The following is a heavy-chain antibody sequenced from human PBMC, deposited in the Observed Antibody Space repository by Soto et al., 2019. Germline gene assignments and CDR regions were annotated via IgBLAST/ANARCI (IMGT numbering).Heavy chain of an antibody. V-gene: IGHV3-30*18. CDR3: AKDPLGTRYSSGWYWGGANYGMDV. J-gene: IGHJ6*02. CDR1: GFTFSSYG. CDR2: ISYDGSNK. Sequence: PGGSLRLSCAASGFTFSSYGMHWVRQAPGKGLEWVAVISYDGSNKYYADSVKGRFTISRDNSKNTLYLQMNSLRAEDTAVYYCAKDPLGTRYSSGWYWGGANYGMDVWGQGTTVTVSS. D-gene: IGHD6-19*01.